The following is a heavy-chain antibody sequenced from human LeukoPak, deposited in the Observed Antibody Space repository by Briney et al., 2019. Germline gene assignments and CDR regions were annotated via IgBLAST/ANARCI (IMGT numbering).Heavy chain of an antibody. Sequence: PGGSLRLSCAASGFTFDDYAMHWVRQAPGKGLEWVSGISWNSGSIGYADSVKGRFTISRDNAKNSLYLQMNSLRAEDTALYYCAKGYSSGWKGNLFDYWGQGTLVTVSS. CDR1: GFTFDDYA. D-gene: IGHD6-19*01. CDR2: ISWNSGSI. V-gene: IGHV3-9*01. CDR3: AKGYSSGWKGNLFDY. J-gene: IGHJ4*02.